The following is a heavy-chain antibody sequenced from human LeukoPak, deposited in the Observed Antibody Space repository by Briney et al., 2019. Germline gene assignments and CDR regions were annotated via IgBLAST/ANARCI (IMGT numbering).Heavy chain of an antibody. V-gene: IGHV3-66*01. D-gene: IGHD2-8*01. CDR3: ARAKWDAFDI. CDR2: ICSGGST. CDR1: GFTVSSNY. J-gene: IGHJ3*02. Sequence: PGGSLRLSCAASGFTVSSNYMSWVRQAPGKGLEWVSVICSGGSTYYADSVKGRFTISRDNSKNTLYLQMNSLRAEDTAVYYCARAKWDAFDIWGQGTMVTVSS.